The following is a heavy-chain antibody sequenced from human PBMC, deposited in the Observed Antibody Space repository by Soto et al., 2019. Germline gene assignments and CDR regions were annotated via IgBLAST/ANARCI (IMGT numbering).Heavy chain of an antibody. D-gene: IGHD3-3*01. CDR2: IWYDESNK. Sequence: GGSLRLSCAASGFTFSSYGMHWVRQAPGKGLEWVAVIWYDESNKYYADSVKGRFTISRDNSKNTLYLQMNSLRAEDTAVYYCARDKGSTLRSPDAFDFWGQGTMVTLSS. CDR1: GFTFSSYG. CDR3: ARDKGSTLRSPDAFDF. V-gene: IGHV3-33*01. J-gene: IGHJ3*01.